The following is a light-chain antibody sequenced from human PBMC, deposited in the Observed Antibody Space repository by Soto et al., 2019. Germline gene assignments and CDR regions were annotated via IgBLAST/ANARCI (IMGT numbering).Light chain of an antibody. CDR2: DAS. V-gene: IGKV1-5*01. CDR1: QSVSSR. Sequence: DIQMTQSPFTLSASVGDRVTITCRASQSVSSRLAWHQQKPGKAPKVLIYDASNLKSGVPSRFSGSGSGTEFTLTISSLQPDDFATYYCQQYNSYLTFGGGTKVDIK. J-gene: IGKJ4*01. CDR3: QQYNSYLT.